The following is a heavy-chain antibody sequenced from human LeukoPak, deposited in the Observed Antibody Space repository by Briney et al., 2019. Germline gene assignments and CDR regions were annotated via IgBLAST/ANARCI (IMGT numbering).Heavy chain of an antibody. CDR3: ARGYCSGGSCYPGFDY. CDR1: GFTVSSNY. Sequence: GGSLRLSCAASGFTVSSNYMSWVRQAPGKGLEWVSVIYSGGNTHYADSVKGRFTISRDNSKNTLYLQMNSLRAEDTAVYYCARGYCSGGSCYPGFDYWGQGTLVTVSS. D-gene: IGHD2-15*01. J-gene: IGHJ4*02. CDR2: IYSGGNT. V-gene: IGHV3-66*01.